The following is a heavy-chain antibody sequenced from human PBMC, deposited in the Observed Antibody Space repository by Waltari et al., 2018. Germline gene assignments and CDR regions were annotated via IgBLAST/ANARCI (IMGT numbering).Heavy chain of an antibody. CDR2: VKRSGRT. CDR1: GDPMSNTDW. V-gene: IGHV4-4*02. J-gene: IGHJ4*02. Sequence: QLQLQESGPGLVKPSGPLSLTCAVSGDPMSNTDWWSWVRQSPGKGLEWIGQVKRSGRTNYNPSFASRITVSVDTSRNQFSLKVTSATAADTAVYFCARDRGRGIYLDSWGQGTLVTVS. CDR3: ARDRGRGIYLDS. D-gene: IGHD2-15*01.